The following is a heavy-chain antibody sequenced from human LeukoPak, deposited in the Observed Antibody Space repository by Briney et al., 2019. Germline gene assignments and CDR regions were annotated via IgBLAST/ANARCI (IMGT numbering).Heavy chain of an antibody. CDR2: IYYSGST. J-gene: IGHJ5*02. D-gene: IGHD1-20*01. V-gene: IGHV4-59*01. CDR3: ARGYRNWFDP. CDR1: GGSISSYY. Sequence: SETLSLTCTVSGGSISSYYWSWIRQPPGKGLEWIGCIYYSGSTNYNPSLKSRVTISVDTSKNQFSLKLSSVTAADTAVYYCARGYRNWFDPWGQGTLVTVSS.